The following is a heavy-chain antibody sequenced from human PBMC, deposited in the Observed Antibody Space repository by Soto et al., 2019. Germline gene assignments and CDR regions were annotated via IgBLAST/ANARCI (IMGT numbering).Heavy chain of an antibody. CDR1: YG. J-gene: IGHJ4*02. CDR2: ITASADTT. Sequence: YGGSWVRQAPGKGLEWVSAITASADTTYYAASVKGRFTISRDNANNIVYLQMNSLTEEDTAMYYCIRASGVAGTGEYFWGQGTLVTVSS. V-gene: IGHV3-23*01. CDR3: IRASGVAGTGEYF. D-gene: IGHD6-19*01.